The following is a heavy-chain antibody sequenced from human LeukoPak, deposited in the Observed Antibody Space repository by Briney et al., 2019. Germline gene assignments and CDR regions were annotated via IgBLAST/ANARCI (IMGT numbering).Heavy chain of an antibody. V-gene: IGHV3-33*01. CDR3: ARARFRSSTSCSYFDS. D-gene: IGHD2-2*01. CDR2: IWFDGSYK. J-gene: IGHJ4*02. CDR1: GFTFSSYG. Sequence: GRSLRLSCGASGFTFSSYGMHWVRQAPGRGLEWTAVIWFDGSYKYYADSVKGRFTISRDNSKNTLYLQMNSLRAEDTAVYYCARARFRSSTSCSYFDSWGQGTLVTVSS.